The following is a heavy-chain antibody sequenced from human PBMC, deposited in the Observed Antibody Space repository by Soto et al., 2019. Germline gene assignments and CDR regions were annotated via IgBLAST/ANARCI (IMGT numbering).Heavy chain of an antibody. CDR3: ARWGIVVVPAANWFDP. V-gene: IGHV4-34*01. J-gene: IGHJ5*02. CDR2: INHSGST. Sequence: ETLSLTSAVDGGSLSCYYWTWIRQPPGKGLEGIGEINHSGSTNYNPSLKSRVTISVDTSKNQFSLKLSSVTAADTAVYYCARWGIVVVPAANWFDPWGQGTLVTVSS. CDR1: GGSLSCYY. D-gene: IGHD2-2*01.